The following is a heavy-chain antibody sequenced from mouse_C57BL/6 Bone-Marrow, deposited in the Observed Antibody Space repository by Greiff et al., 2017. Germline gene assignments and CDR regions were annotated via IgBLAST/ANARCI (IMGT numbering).Heavy chain of an antibody. CDR1: GFNIKDYY. D-gene: IGHD1-1*01. Sequence: FQLQQSGAELVKPGASVKLSCTASGFNIKDYYIHWVKQRTEQGLEWIGRIDPEDGETKYAPKFQDRATITADTSSNTAYLQLSSLTSEDTAVYYCTRSLIYYGTNYWGQGTTLTVSA. V-gene: IGHV14-2*01. J-gene: IGHJ2*01. CDR3: TRSLIYYGTNY. CDR2: IDPEDGET.